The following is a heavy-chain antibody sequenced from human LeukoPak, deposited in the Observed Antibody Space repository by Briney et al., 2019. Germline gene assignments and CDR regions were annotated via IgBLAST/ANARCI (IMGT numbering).Heavy chain of an antibody. V-gene: IGHV3-48*01. CDR3: ARDLSGHWTYDY. J-gene: IGHJ4*01. D-gene: IGHD1-1*01. Sequence: PGGSLRLSCAASGFIFSDYSMDWVRQAPGRGLEWVSYISSSSSTIYYADSVKGRFTISRDNAMNTLYLQLNSLRTEDTAMYCCARDLSGHWTYDYWGQGTLVTVSS. CDR2: ISSSSSTI. CDR1: GFIFSDYS.